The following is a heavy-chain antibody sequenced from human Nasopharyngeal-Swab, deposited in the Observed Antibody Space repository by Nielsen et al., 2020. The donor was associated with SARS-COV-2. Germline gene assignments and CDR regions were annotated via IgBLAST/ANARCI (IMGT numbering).Heavy chain of an antibody. CDR3: ARGHYGLDV. J-gene: IGHJ6*02. V-gene: IGHV3-21*01. CDR2: TNAAGTYA. CDR1: GFTFSSYT. Sequence: GESLKISCAASGFTFSSYTMNWVRQAPGKGLVWVASTNAAGTYAHYADSVKGRFTISRENAKNSLYLQMNSLGAEDTAVYYCARGHYGLDVWGQGTTVTVSS.